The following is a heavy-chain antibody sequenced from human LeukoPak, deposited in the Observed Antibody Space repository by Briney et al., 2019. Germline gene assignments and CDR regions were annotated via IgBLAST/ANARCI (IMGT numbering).Heavy chain of an antibody. CDR3: ARAHFSSGWSEFDY. J-gene: IGHJ4*02. CDR1: GFTFSSYA. CDR2: ISGSGGST. Sequence: GGSLRLSCAASGFTFSSYAMSWVRQAPGKGLEWVSAISGSGGSTYYADSVKGRFTISRDNSKNTLYLQMNSPRAEDTAVYYCARAHFSSGWSEFDYWGQGTLVTVSS. D-gene: IGHD6-19*01. V-gene: IGHV3-23*01.